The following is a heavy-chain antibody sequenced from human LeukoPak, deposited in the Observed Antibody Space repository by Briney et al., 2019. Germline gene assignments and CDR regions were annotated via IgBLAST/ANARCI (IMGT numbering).Heavy chain of an antibody. J-gene: IGHJ4*02. CDR2: ISGSGGST. Sequence: GGSLRLSCAASGFTFSSYAMSWVRQAPGKGLEWVSAISGSGGSTYYADSVKGRFTISRDNSKNTLYLQMNSLRAEDTAVYYCAKAHCSGGSCYSRVGYFDYWGQGTLVTVSS. D-gene: IGHD2-15*01. CDR1: GFTFSSYA. V-gene: IGHV3-23*01. CDR3: AKAHCSGGSCYSRVGYFDY.